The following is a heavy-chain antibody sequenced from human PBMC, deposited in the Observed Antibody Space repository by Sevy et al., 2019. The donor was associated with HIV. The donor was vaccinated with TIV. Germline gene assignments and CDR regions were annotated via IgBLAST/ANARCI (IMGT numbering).Heavy chain of an antibody. Sequence: GGSLRLSCAASGFTFSSYGMHWVRQAPGKGLEWVAVISYDGSEKNYVDSVKGRFTISRDNSKNPLYLQMNSLRAEDTAVYYCAKDLTWEQLVPGYFDYWGQGTLVTVSS. CDR3: AKDLTWEQLVPGYFDY. CDR1: GFTFSSYG. J-gene: IGHJ4*02. CDR2: ISYDGSEK. D-gene: IGHD6-13*01. V-gene: IGHV3-30*18.